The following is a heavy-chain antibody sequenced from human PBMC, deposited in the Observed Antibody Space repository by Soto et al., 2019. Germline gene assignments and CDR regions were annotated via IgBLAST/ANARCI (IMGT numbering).Heavy chain of an antibody. D-gene: IGHD2-21*02. CDR3: ARDRGGGDRRLYYFDY. J-gene: IGHJ4*02. CDR1: CGSVSSGSYY. Sequence: SETLSLTCTVSCGSVSSGSYYWSWIRQPPGKGLEWIGYIYYSGSTNYNPSLKSRVTISVDTSKNQFSLKLSSVTAADTAVYYCARDRGGGDRRLYYFDYWGQGTLVTVSS. V-gene: IGHV4-61*01. CDR2: IYYSGST.